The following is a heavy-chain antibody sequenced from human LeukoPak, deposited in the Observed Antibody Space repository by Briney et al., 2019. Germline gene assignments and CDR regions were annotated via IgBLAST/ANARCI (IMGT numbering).Heavy chain of an antibody. CDR3: ARIAS. CDR1: GFTFSSYW. V-gene: IGHV3-74*01. CDR2: INNDGSIT. Sequence: GGSLRLSCAASGFTFSSYWMHCVRQAPGKGLVWVSRINNDGSITSYADSVKGRFTISRDNAKNTLYLQMNSLRAEDTAVYYCARIASWGQGTLVTVSS. J-gene: IGHJ5*01.